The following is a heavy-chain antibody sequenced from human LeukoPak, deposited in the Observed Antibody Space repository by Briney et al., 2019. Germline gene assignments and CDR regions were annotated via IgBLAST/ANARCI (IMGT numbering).Heavy chain of an antibody. CDR1: GFTFSTYG. D-gene: IGHD3-10*01. J-gene: IGHJ4*02. V-gene: IGHV3-33*01. CDR3: ATAPSGSGTFLDY. Sequence: GRSLRLSCAASGFTFSTYGVHWVRQAPGKGLEWVAVIWSDGSNTYYADSVKGRFTISRDNSKNTLYLQMNSLRAEDTAVYYCATAPSGSGTFLDYWGQGTLVTVSS. CDR2: IWSDGSNT.